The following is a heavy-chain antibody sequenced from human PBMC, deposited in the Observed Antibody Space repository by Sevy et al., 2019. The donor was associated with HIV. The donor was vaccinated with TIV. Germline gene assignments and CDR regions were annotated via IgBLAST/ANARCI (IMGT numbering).Heavy chain of an antibody. CDR3: ARELGVVPAAYFDY. CDR2: ISAYNGNT. J-gene: IGHJ4*02. V-gene: IGHV1-18*01. Sequence: ASVNVSCKASGYTFTSYGISWVRQAPGQGLEWMGWISAYNGNTNYAQKLQGRVTMTTDTSTSTAYMELRSLRSDDTAVYYCARELGVVPAAYFDYWGQGTLVTVSS. CDR1: GYTFTSYG. D-gene: IGHD2-2*01.